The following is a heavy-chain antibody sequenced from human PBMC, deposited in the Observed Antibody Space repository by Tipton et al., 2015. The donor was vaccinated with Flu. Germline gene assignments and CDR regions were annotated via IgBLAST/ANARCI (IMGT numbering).Heavy chain of an antibody. CDR3: ARHLYSSGVWYDAFDI. J-gene: IGHJ3*02. Sequence: TLSLTCAVSGDSISSDFYWAWIRQFPGKGLEWIGTVSRTGSTIYNPSLKSRVTISIDTSKNQFSLNMRSVTAADTAVYSCARHLYSSGVWYDAFDIWGQGTMVTVSS. V-gene: IGHV4-38-2*01. CDR2: VSRTGST. CDR1: GDSISSDFY. D-gene: IGHD6-19*01.